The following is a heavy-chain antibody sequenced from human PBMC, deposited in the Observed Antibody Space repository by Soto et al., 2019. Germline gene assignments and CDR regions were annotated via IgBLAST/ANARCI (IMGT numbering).Heavy chain of an antibody. Sequence: SETLSLTCTVSGGSISTGGYYWNWIRQHPGKGLEWIGYIYYSGSTNYNPSLKSRVTISVDTSKNQFSLKLSSVTAADTAVYYCARTYGSGSYSTFDFWGQGTLVTVSS. V-gene: IGHV4-61*08. CDR1: GGSISTGGYY. D-gene: IGHD3-10*01. J-gene: IGHJ4*02. CDR2: IYYSGST. CDR3: ARTYGSGSYSTFDF.